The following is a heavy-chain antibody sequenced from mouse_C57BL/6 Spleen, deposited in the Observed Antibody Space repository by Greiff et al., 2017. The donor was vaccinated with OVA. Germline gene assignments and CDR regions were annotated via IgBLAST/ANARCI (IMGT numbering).Heavy chain of an antibody. CDR1: GFNIKDYY. CDR2: IDPEDGET. J-gene: IGHJ3*01. V-gene: IGHV14-2*01. Sequence: VQLKESGAELVKPGASVKLSCTASGFNIKDYYMHWVKQRTEQGLEWIGRIDPEDGETKYAPKFQGKATITADTSSNTAYLQLSSLTSEDTAVYYCASYYYGSSYGTWFAYWGQGTLVTVSA. CDR3: ASYYYGSSYGTWFAY. D-gene: IGHD1-1*01.